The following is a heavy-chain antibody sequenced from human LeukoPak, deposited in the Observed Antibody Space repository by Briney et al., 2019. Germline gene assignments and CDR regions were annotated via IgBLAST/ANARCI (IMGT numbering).Heavy chain of an antibody. J-gene: IGHJ3*02. D-gene: IGHD5-18*01. CDR3: ARGNGYSYGYLDAFDI. CDR2: ISSSSSYI. V-gene: IGHV3-21*01. Sequence: PGGSLRLSCAASGFTFSSYSMNWVRQAPGKGLEWVSSISSSSSYIYYADSVKGRFTISRDNAKNSLYLQMNSLRAEDTAAYYCARGNGYSYGYLDAFDIWGQGTMVTVSS. CDR1: GFTFSSYS.